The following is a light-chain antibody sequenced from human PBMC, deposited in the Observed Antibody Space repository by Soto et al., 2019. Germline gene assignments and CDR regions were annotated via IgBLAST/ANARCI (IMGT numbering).Light chain of an antibody. Sequence: EIVLTQSPAILSLSPGERATLSCRASQSVSNNYLAWYQQKPGQAPRLLIYGASNRATGIPDRFSGSGSGTDFTLTISRLEPEDFAVYYCQQYGSSGTFGQGTKVDIK. V-gene: IGKV3-20*01. J-gene: IGKJ1*01. CDR2: GAS. CDR3: QQYGSSGT. CDR1: QSVSNNY.